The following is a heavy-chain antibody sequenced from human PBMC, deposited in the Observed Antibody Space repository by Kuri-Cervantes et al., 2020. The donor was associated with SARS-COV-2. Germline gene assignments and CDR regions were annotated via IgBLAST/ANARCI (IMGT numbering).Heavy chain of an antibody. CDR1: GFIFDDYG. CDR3: VRDGDHWNFDY. V-gene: IGHV3-74*01. Sequence: GESLKISCAASGFIFDDYGMSWVRQAPGKGLVWVSRINPDGSYTNNADSVKGRFTLSRGNAKNMLFLQMNSLRAEDTAVYYCVRDGDHWNFDYWGQGTLVTVSS. CDR2: INPDGSYT. D-gene: IGHD1-1*01. J-gene: IGHJ4*02.